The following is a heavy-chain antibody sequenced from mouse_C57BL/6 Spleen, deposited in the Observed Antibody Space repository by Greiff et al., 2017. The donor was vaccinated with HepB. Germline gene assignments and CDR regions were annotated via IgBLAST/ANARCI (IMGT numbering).Heavy chain of an antibody. V-gene: IGHV1-15*01. CDR1: GYTFTDYE. J-gene: IGHJ4*01. CDR3: TPYYYGSSHYAMDY. CDR2: IDPETGGT. D-gene: IGHD1-1*01. Sequence: VQLQQSGAELVRPGASVTLSCKASGYTFTDYEMHWVKQTPVHGLEWIGAIDPETGGTAYNQKFKGKAILTADKSSSTAYMELRSLTSEDSAVYYCTPYYYGSSHYAMDYWGQGTSVTVSS.